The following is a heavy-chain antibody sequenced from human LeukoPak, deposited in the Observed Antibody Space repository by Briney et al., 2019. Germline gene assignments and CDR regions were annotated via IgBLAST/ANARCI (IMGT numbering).Heavy chain of an antibody. D-gene: IGHD6-6*01. Sequence: GGSLRLSCAASGFTFSNAWMSWVRQAPGKGLEWVANIKQDGSQKSYVDSVKGRFTISRDNANNLLYLQMNSLRAEDTAAYYCARESFAARWDWGQGTLVTVSS. CDR1: GFTFSNAW. J-gene: IGHJ4*02. CDR3: ARESFAARWD. V-gene: IGHV3-7*01. CDR2: IKQDGSQK.